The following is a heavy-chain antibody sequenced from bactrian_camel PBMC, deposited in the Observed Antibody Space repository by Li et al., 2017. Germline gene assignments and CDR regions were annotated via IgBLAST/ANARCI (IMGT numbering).Heavy chain of an antibody. D-gene: IGHD2*01. J-gene: IGHJ4*01. Sequence: HVQLVESGGGLVQPGGSLRLSCVVSGFTFNRYYISWIRQAPTKELEWVCSIYKDGTRTFYPTSVKGRFTISRGNAKNTLYLQMEGLKSEDTALYYCAMSWVADSDYVPAENYWGQGTQVTVS. CDR2: IYKDGTRT. V-gene: IGHV3-2*01. CDR1: GFTFNRYY. CDR3: AMSWVADSDYVPAENY.